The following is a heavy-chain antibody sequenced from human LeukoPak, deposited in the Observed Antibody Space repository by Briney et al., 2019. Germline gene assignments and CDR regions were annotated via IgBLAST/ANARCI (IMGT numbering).Heavy chain of an antibody. Sequence: GESLKISCKGSGYSFTSYWIAWVRQLPGKGLEWMGIIYPADSDTRYSPSFQGQVTISADKSISTAYLQWSSLKASDTAMYYCARHSDWRFDYWGQGTLVTVAS. CDR2: IYPADSDT. CDR3: ARHSDWRFDY. CDR1: GYSFTSYW. J-gene: IGHJ4*02. V-gene: IGHV5-51*01. D-gene: IGHD3-9*01.